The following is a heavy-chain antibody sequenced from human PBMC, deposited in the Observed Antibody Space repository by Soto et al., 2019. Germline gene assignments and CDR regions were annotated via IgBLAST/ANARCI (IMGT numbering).Heavy chain of an antibody. CDR1: GFTFDDYA. CDR3: AKGARPYYYYMDV. CDR2: ISWNSGSI. V-gene: IGHV3-9*01. Sequence: PGGSLRLSCAASGFTFDDYAMHWVRQAPGKGLEWVSGISWNSGSIGYADSVKGRFTISRDNAKNSLYLQMNSLRAEDTALYYCAKGARPYYYYMDVWGKGTTVTVSS. J-gene: IGHJ6*03.